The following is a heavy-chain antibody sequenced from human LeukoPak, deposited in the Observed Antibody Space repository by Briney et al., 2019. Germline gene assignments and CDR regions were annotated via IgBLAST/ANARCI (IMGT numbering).Heavy chain of an antibody. D-gene: IGHD5-18*01. Sequence: GGSLRLSCAASGFTFSSYDMHWVRQATGKGLEFVSGIGTTGDTYYQGSVKGRFSISRENAKNSLYLQMNSLRAGDTAVYYCARVGYNYGHDYWGQGTLVTVSS. CDR1: GFTFSSYD. CDR3: ARVGYNYGHDY. CDR2: IGTTGDT. J-gene: IGHJ4*02. V-gene: IGHV3-13*01.